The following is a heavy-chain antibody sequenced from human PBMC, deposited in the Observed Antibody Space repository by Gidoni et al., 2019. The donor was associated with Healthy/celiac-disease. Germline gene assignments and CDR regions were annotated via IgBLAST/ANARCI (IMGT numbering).Heavy chain of an antibody. CDR1: GGSFSGYY. CDR3: AADNYDILTGYPAHGY. V-gene: IGHV4-34*01. CDR2: INHSGSN. Sequence: QVQLQQWGAGLLKPSETLSLTCAVYGGSFSGYYWSWIRQPPGKGLEWIGEINHSGSNNYNPSLKSRVTISVDTSKNQFSLKLSSVTAADTAVYYCAADNYDILTGYPAHGYWGQGTLVTVSS. J-gene: IGHJ4*02. D-gene: IGHD3-9*01.